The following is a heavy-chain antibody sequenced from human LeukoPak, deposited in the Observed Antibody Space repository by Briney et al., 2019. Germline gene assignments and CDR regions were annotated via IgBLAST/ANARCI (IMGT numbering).Heavy chain of an antibody. D-gene: IGHD6-6*01. J-gene: IGHJ5*02. CDR2: IHPGTGDT. CDR1: GYNFTGYH. Sequence: ASVKVSCKTSGYNFTGYHIHWVRQAPGQGLEWMGWIHPGTGDTRYTRKFQGKVTMTRDTSINTAYLELSGLKSNDTAVYYCARKGAEYSRSPLLNAWFDPWGQGTLITVSS. CDR3: ARKGAEYSRSPLLNAWFDP. V-gene: IGHV1-2*02.